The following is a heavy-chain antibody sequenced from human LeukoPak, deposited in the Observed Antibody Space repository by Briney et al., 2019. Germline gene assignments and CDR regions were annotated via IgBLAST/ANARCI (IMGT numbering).Heavy chain of an antibody. D-gene: IGHD6-19*01. CDR3: ARGPTDKAVDGIFFGH. Sequence: PGGSLRLSCAASGFTVSSNYMIWVRQAPGKGLEWVSVIYSGGSTYYADSVKGRFTISRDNSKNTVYLQMNSLRAEDTAVYHCARGPTDKAVDGIFFGHWGQGTVVTVSS. CDR2: IYSGGST. V-gene: IGHV3-53*01. CDR1: GFTVSSNY. J-gene: IGHJ4*02.